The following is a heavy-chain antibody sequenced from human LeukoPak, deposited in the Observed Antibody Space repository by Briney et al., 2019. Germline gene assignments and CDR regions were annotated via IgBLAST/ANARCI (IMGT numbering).Heavy chain of an antibody. D-gene: IGHD6-13*01. V-gene: IGHV4-34*01. J-gene: IGHJ3*02. CDR1: GGSFSGYY. CDR2: INHSGST. Sequence: PSETLSLTCAVYGGSFSGYYWRWIRQPPGKGLDWIGEINHSGSTKDNPSLKSRVTISVDTSKNQFSLKLSSVTAADTAVYYCARVGVLYSSSWYKFDAFDIWGQGTMVTVSS. CDR3: ARVGVLYSSSWYKFDAFDI.